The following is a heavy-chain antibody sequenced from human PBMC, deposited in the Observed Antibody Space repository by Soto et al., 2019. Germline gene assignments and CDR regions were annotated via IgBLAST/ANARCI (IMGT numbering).Heavy chain of an antibody. J-gene: IGHJ5*02. V-gene: IGHV3-23*01. CDR1: GFTFSSYA. CDR2: ISGSGDST. D-gene: IGHD6-13*01. Sequence: GGSLRLSCAASGFTFSSYAMSWVRQAPGKGLEWVSAISGSGDSTYYADSVKGRFTISRDNSKNTLYLQMNSLRAEDTAVYYCAKDGEIAAAGTSWFDPWGQGTLVTVSS. CDR3: AKDGEIAAAGTSWFDP.